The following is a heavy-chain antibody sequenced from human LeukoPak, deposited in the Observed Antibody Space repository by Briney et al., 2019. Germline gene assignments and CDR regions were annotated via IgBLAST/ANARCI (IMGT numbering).Heavy chain of an antibody. CDR2: IYPGDSDT. J-gene: IGHJ6*02. Sequence: GESLKISCKGSGYSFTSYWIGWVRQMPGKGLEWMGLIYPGDSDTRYSPSFQGQVTISADKSISTAYLQWSSLKASDTAMYYCARLAIFGVDSRYGMDVWGQGTTVTVSS. D-gene: IGHD3-3*01. CDR1: GYSFTSYW. V-gene: IGHV5-51*01. CDR3: ARLAIFGVDSRYGMDV.